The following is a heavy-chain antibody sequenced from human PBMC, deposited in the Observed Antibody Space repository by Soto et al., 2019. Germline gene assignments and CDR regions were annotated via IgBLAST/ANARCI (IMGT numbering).Heavy chain of an antibody. CDR2: VSAYNGNI. CDR3: ARGGQWDCWSDY. V-gene: IGHV1-18*01. CDR1: GYTFTRYY. Sequence: QVRLVQSGAAVKKPGASVKVSCMASGYTFTRYYINWVRQAAGQGLEWMGWVSAYNGNIHYEQKLQGRVTLTIDTSTSTAYMDLRSLRSDDTAGYFYARGGQWDCWSDYWGQGTLVTVSS. J-gene: IGHJ4*02. D-gene: IGHD1-26*01.